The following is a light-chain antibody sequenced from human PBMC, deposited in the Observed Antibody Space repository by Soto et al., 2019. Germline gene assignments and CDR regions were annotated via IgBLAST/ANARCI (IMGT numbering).Light chain of an antibody. CDR2: DVS. CDR1: SSDFGGYNY. CDR3: SSYTSTSTPLV. J-gene: IGLJ1*01. Sequence: QSALTQPASVSGSPGQSITISCTGTSSDFGGYNYVSWYQQHPGKAPKLIIYDVSNRPSGFSNRFPGSKSGNTASLTISGLQAEDEADYYCSSYTSTSTPLVFGTGTKVTV. V-gene: IGLV2-14*01.